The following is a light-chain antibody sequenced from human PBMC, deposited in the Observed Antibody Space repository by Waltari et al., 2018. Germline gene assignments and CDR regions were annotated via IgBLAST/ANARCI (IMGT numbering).Light chain of an antibody. J-gene: IGLJ3*02. CDR3: QTWGTGIRV. CDR1: SGHSSYT. Sequence: QLVLTQSPSASASLGASVKLTCTLSSGHSSYTIAWHPQQPEKGPRYFMKLNIDGSHSKGDGSPVRFSGSSSGAERYLTISSLQSEDEADYYCQTWGTGIRVFGGGTKLTVL. CDR2: LNIDGSH. V-gene: IGLV4-69*01.